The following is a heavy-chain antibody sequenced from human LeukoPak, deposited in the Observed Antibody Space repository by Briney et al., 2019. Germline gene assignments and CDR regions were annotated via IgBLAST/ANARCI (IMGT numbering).Heavy chain of an antibody. V-gene: IGHV1-2*02. CDR3: ARDSGYYYGSGSYYAFDY. Sequence: GASVTVSCKASGYTFIGYYMHWVRQAPGQGLEWMGWINPNSGDTNSAQKFQGRVTMTRDTSISTAYMELSRLKSDDTAVYYCARDSGYYYGSGSYYAFDYWGQGTLVTVS. CDR1: GYTFIGYY. D-gene: IGHD3-10*01. J-gene: IGHJ4*02. CDR2: INPNSGDT.